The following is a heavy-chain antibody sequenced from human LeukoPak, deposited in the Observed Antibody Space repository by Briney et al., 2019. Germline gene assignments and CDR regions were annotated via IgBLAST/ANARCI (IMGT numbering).Heavy chain of an antibody. V-gene: IGHV4-30-4*01. J-gene: IGHJ2*01. D-gene: IGHD2-21*02. CDR3: ARPLGDSYWYFDL. CDR1: GGSISSGDYY. CDR2: IYYSGST. Sequence: SETLSLTCTVSGGSISSGDYYWSWIRQPPGKGLEWIGYIYYSGSTYYNPSLKSRVAISVDTSKNQFSLKLSSVTAADTAVYYCARPLGDSYWYFDLWGRGTLVTVSS.